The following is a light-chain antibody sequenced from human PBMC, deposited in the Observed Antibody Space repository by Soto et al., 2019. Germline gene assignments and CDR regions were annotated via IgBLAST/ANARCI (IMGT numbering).Light chain of an antibody. V-gene: IGKV1-5*03. J-gene: IGKJ2*01. Sequence: DIQMTQSPSTLSASVGDRVTITCRASQSIGSWLAWYQEKPGKVPKLLIYKASSLKSGVPSRFSGSGSGTEFTLTISSLQPDDFATYYCQQYNSYSYTFGQGTKLEV. CDR1: QSIGSW. CDR3: QQYNSYSYT. CDR2: KAS.